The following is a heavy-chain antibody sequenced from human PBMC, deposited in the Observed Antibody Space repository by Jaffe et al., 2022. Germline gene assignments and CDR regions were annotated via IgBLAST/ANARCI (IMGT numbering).Heavy chain of an antibody. CDR2: IIPILGIA. V-gene: IGHV1-69*08. CDR1: GGTFSSYT. J-gene: IGHJ3*02. D-gene: IGHD6-13*01. CDR3: ARDRSSSWFDAFDI. Sequence: QVQLVQSGAEVKKPGSSVKVSCKASGGTFSSYTISWVRQAPGQGLEWMGRIIPILGIANYAQKFQGRVTITADKSTSTAYMELSSLRSEDTAVYYCARDRSSSWFDAFDIWGQGTMVTVSS.